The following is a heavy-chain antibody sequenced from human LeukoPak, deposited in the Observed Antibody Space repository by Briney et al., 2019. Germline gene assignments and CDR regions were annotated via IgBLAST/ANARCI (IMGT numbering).Heavy chain of an antibody. CDR3: ARVKTLYGSGRENWFDP. V-gene: IGHV1-46*01. D-gene: IGHD3-10*01. CDR1: GYTFTSYY. J-gene: IGHJ5*02. CDR2: INPSGGST. Sequence: GASVKVSCKASGYTFTSYYIHWVRQAPGRGLEWMGIINPSGGSTSYTQKFQGRVTMTRDTSTSTVYMELSSLRSEDTAVYYCARVKTLYGSGRENWFDPWGQGTLVTVSS.